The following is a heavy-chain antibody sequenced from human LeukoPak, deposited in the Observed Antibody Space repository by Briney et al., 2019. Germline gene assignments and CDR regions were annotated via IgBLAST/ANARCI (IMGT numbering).Heavy chain of an antibody. D-gene: IGHD5-18*01. CDR3: ATGTGGYSYGYGHFDY. J-gene: IGHJ4*02. V-gene: IGHV1-69*13. CDR1: GGPFNNYA. Sequence: ASVKVSCKASGGPFNNYAITWVRQAPGQGLEWMGGIIPIFGTANYAQKFQGRVTITADESTSTAYMELSSLRSEDTAVYYCATGTGGYSYGYGHFDYWGQGTLVTVSS. CDR2: IIPIFGTA.